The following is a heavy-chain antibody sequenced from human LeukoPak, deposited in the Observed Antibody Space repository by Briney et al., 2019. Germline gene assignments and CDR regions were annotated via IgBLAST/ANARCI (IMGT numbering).Heavy chain of an antibody. V-gene: IGHV1-69*04. CDR3: ARVQGLQPAPFDY. Sequence: GSSVKVSCKASGGTFSSYAISWVRQAPGQGLEWMGSIIPILGIANYAQKFQGRVTITADKSTSTAYMELSSLRSEDAAVYYCARVQGLQPAPFDYWGQGTLVTVSS. CDR1: GGTFSSYA. CDR2: IIPILGIA. D-gene: IGHD1-14*01. J-gene: IGHJ4*02.